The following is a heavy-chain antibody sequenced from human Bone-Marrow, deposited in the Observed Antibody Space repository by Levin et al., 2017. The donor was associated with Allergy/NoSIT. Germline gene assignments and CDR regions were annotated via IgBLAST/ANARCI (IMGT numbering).Heavy chain of an antibody. V-gene: IGHV4-31*03. CDR1: GASITRAGYY. CDR3: ARSRTGPGDN. D-gene: IGHD1-1*01. Sequence: SETLSLTCTVSGASITRAGYYWSWIRQHPGKGLEWVGFFSYSGGASYNPSLNSRVTISADTSNNQFSLKVSSVTAADTAIYYCARSRTGPGDNWGQGTLVTVSS. J-gene: IGHJ4*02. CDR2: FSYSGGA.